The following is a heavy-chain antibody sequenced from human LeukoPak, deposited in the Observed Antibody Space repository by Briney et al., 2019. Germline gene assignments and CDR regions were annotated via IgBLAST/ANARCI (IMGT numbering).Heavy chain of an antibody. J-gene: IGHJ4*02. V-gene: IGHV3-48*01. D-gene: IGHD3-10*01. CDR2: ISSSSSTI. CDR1: GFTFSSYS. CDR3: ARDRPDLMVRGVIVY. Sequence: GGSLRLSCAASGFTFSSYSMNWVRQAPGKGLEWVSYISSSSSTIYYADSVKGRFTISRDNAKNSLYLQMNSLRAEDTAVYYCARDRPDLMVRGVIVYWGQGTLVTVSS.